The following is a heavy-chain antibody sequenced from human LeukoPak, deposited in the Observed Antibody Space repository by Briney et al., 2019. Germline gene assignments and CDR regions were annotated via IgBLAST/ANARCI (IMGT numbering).Heavy chain of an antibody. D-gene: IGHD6-19*01. CDR2: ISSSSSYI. CDR3: ARVGSSGWADAFDI. J-gene: IGHJ3*02. CDR1: GFTFSSYS. V-gene: IGHV3-21*01. Sequence: GGSLRLSCAAFGFTFSSYSMNWVRQAPGKGLEWVSSISSSSSYIYYADSVKGRFTISRDNAKNSLYLQMNSLRAEDTAVYYCARVGSSGWADAFDIWGQGTMVTVSS.